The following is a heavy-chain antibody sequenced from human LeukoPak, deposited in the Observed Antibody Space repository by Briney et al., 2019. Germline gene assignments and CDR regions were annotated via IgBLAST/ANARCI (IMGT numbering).Heavy chain of an antibody. CDR1: GFTVSSNY. V-gene: IGHV3-66*01. J-gene: IGHJ3*02. D-gene: IGHD1-26*01. CDR3: ARVGATKGEAFDI. Sequence: TGGSLRLSCAASGFTVSSNYMSWVRQAPGKGLEWVSIIYSGGTTYYADSVKGRFIISRDNSKNTLFLQMNSLRAEDTAVYYCARVGATKGEAFDIWGQGTMVTVSS. CDR2: IYSGGTT.